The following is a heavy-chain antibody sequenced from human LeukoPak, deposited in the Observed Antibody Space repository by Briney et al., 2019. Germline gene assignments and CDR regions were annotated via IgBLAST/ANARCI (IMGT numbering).Heavy chain of an antibody. CDR2: IYYSGST. Sequence: PSETLSLTCTVSGGSISSYYWSWIRQPPGKGQEWIGYIYYSGSTNYNPSLKSLVTISVDTSKNQFSLKLSSVTASDTAVYYCARQSRLGYYYYGMDVWGQGTTVTVSS. D-gene: IGHD6-25*01. CDR1: GGSISSYY. J-gene: IGHJ6*02. CDR3: ARQSRLGYYYYGMDV. V-gene: IGHV4-59*08.